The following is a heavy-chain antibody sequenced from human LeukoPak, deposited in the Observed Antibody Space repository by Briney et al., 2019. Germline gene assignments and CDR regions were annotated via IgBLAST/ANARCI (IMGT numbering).Heavy chain of an antibody. V-gene: IGHV4-38-2*01. D-gene: IGHD1-26*01. J-gene: IGHJ4*02. CDR2: IYNSGST. Sequence: PSETLSLTCAASGNTISNNYYTGCIRQPPGKELEWIGSIYNSGSTHYNPSLKSRVTISVDTSKNQFSLKLSSVTAADTAVYYCARNSSGNYFDYWGQGTLVTVSS. CDR3: ARNSSGNYFDY. CDR1: GNTISNNYY.